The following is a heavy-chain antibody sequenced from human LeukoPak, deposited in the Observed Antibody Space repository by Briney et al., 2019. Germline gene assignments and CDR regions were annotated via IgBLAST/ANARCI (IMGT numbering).Heavy chain of an antibody. CDR1: GVSINNYY. CDR3: ARGSDPFLFDP. CDR2: LYYSGRT. V-gene: IGHV4-59*08. Sequence: SETLSLTCTVSGVSINNYYWSWIRQPPGKGLEWIGYLYYSGRTNYNPSLKSRVTISVDTSKNQFSLKLSSVTAADTAVYYCARGSDPFLFDPWGQGALVTVSS. J-gene: IGHJ5*02.